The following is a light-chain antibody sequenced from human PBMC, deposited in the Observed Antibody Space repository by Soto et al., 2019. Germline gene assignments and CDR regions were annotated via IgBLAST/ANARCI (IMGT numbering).Light chain of an antibody. CDR1: SSNVGSNY. J-gene: IGLJ2*01. Sequence: QSVLTQPPSASGTPGQRVTISCSGGSSNVGSNYVYWYQQLPGTAPKRLIHKNNQRPSGVPDRFSGSKSGTSASLAISGRRSEDEADYSCAAWDDSRRGVVFGGGTKLTVL. V-gene: IGLV1-47*01. CDR3: AAWDDSRRGVV. CDR2: KNN.